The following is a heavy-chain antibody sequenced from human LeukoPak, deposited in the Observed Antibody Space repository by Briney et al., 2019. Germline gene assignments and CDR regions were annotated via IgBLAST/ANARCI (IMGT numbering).Heavy chain of an antibody. D-gene: IGHD6-13*01. CDR2: INPNSGGT. Sequence: ASVKVSCKASGYTFTGYYMHWVRQAPGQGLEWMGRINPNSGGTNYAQKFRGRVTMTRDTSISTAYMELSRLRSDDTAVYYCASGGVSDASSLFDYWGQGTLVTVSS. J-gene: IGHJ4*02. CDR1: GYTFTGYY. V-gene: IGHV1-2*06. CDR3: ASGGVSDASSLFDY.